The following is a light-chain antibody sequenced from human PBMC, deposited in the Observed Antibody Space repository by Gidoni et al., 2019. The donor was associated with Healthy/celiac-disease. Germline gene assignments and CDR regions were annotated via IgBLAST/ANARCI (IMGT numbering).Light chain of an antibody. V-gene: IGKV1-39*01. Sequence: DIQMTPSPSSLSASVVDRVTITCRASQSISRYLTWYQQKPGQAPKILIYAASSLQSAVPSRFSGSGSGTAFTLTISSLQPEAFETYYCQQSYSTPYTFGHGTKVDIK. CDR1: QSISRY. J-gene: IGKJ3*01. CDR3: QQSYSTPYT. CDR2: AAS.